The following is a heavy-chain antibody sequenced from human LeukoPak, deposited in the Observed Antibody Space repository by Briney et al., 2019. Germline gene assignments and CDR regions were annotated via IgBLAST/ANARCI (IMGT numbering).Heavy chain of an antibody. D-gene: IGHD6-13*01. V-gene: IGHV3-33*01. J-gene: IGHJ4*02. CDR2: TWYNGDNK. CDR1: GFTFSSYG. Sequence: GGSLRLSCGASGFTFSSYGMHWVRQAPGKGLEWVAVTWYNGDNKNYADSVKGRFTTSRDNSKNTLYLEMSSLRAEDTAVYYCARDKSWGKYLDYWGQGTLVTVSS. CDR3: ARDKSWGKYLDY.